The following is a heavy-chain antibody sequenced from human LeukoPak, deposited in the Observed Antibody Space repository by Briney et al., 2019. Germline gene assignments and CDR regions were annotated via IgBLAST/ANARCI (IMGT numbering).Heavy chain of an antibody. D-gene: IGHD6-13*01. CDR2: IYYSGST. V-gene: IGHV4-59*01. J-gene: IGHJ3*02. CDR1: GGSISSYY. Sequence: ASETLSLTXTVSGGSISSYYWSWIRQPPGKGLEWIGYIYYSGSTNYNPSLKSRVTISVDTSKNQFSLKLSSVTAADTAVYYCARGGQQLVRAGAFDIWGQGTMVTVSS. CDR3: ARGGQQLVRAGAFDI.